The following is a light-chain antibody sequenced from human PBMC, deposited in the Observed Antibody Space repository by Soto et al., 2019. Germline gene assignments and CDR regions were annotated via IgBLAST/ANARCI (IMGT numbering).Light chain of an antibody. Sequence: QSALTQSPSASGSPGQSVTISCTGTSSDIGGYNSVSWYQQHPGKAPKVMIYDVTKRPSGVPDRFSGSKSGNTASLTVSALQAEDEADYYCSSYTDRKNLGFGTGTKLTVL. CDR3: SSYTDRKNLG. J-gene: IGLJ1*01. CDR1: SSDIGGYNS. CDR2: DVT. V-gene: IGLV2-8*01.